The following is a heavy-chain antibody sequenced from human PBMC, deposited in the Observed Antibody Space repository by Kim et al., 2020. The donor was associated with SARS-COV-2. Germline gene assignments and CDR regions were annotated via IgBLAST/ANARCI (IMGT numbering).Heavy chain of an antibody. J-gene: IGHJ6*02. CDR2: IWYDGSNK. Sequence: GGSLRLSCAASGFTFSSYGMHWVRQVPGKGLEWVAVIWYDGSNKYYADSVKGRFTISRDNSKNTLFLQMNSLRAEDTAVYYCAREKGTHNYFGMDVWGQGTTVTVSS. V-gene: IGHV3-33*01. CDR3: AREKGTHNYFGMDV. D-gene: IGHD1-1*01. CDR1: GFTFSSYG.